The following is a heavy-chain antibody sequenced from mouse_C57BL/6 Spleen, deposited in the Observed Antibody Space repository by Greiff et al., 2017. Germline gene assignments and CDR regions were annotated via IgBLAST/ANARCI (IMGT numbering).Heavy chain of an antibody. CDR2: IDPSDSET. V-gene: IGHV1-52*01. CDR3: ASLRTGGWYFEV. J-gene: IGHJ1*03. CDR1: GYTFTSYW. Sequence: QVQLQQPGAELVRPGSSVKLSCKASGYTFTSYWMHWVKQRPIQGLEWIGNIDPSDSETHYNQKFKDKATLTVDKSSSTAYMQLSSLTSEDSAVYYCASLRTGGWYFEVWGTGTTVTVAS.